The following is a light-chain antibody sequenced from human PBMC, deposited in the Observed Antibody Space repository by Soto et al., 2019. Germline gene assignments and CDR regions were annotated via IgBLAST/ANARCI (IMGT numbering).Light chain of an antibody. CDR1: TSNIGSNY. CDR3: AAWDDSLSGRV. Sequence: QSVLTQPPSASGTPGQRVTISCSGSTSNIGSNYVYWYQQLPGTAPKLLIYMNNQRPSGVPARFSGSKSGTSASLAISGLRSEDEADYYCAAWDDSLSGRVFGGGTQLTVL. CDR2: MNN. V-gene: IGLV1-47*01. J-gene: IGLJ2*01.